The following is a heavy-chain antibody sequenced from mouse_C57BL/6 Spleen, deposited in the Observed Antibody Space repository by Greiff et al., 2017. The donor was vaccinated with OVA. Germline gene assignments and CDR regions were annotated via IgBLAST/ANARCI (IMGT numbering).Heavy chain of an antibody. CDR3: ARDGYDSWFAY. Sequence: VQLQQPGAELVKPGASVKLSCKASGYTFTSYWMHWVKQRPGQGLEWIGMIHPNSGSTNYNEKFKSKATLTVEKSSSTAYMQLSSLTSEDSAVYYCARDGYDSWFAYWGQGTLVTVSA. CDR1: GYTFTSYW. J-gene: IGHJ3*01. D-gene: IGHD2-2*01. CDR2: IHPNSGST. V-gene: IGHV1-64*01.